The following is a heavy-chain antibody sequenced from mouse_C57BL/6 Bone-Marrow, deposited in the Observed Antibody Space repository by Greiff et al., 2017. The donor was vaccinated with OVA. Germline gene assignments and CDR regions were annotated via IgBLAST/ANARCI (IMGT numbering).Heavy chain of an antibody. CDR1: GYTFTDYE. Sequence: QVTLKVSGAELVRPGASVTLSCKASGYTFTDYEMHWVKQTPVHGLEWIGAIDPETGGTAYNQKFKGKAILTADKSSSTAYMELRSLTSEDSAVYYCTRIRWDYWGQGTTLTVSS. D-gene: IGHD2-3*01. CDR3: TRIRWDY. V-gene: IGHV1-15*01. J-gene: IGHJ2*01. CDR2: IDPETGGT.